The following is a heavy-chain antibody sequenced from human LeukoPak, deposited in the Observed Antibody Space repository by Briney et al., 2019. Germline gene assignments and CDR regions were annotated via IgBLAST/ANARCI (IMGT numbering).Heavy chain of an antibody. D-gene: IGHD6-13*01. CDR1: GGSISSSDYY. J-gene: IGHJ4*02. V-gene: IGHV4-39*07. Sequence: SETLSLTCTVSGGSISSSDYYWGWIRQPPGKGLEWIGSISYTGSTFYNPSFQSLVTMSVDTSKNQFSLNLNSVTAADTAVYYCARLMGYSSSQPFDYWGQGTLVTVSS. CDR2: ISYTGST. CDR3: ARLMGYSSSQPFDY.